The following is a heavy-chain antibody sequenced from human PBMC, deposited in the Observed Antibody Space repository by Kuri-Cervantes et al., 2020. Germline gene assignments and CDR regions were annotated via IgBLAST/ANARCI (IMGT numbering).Heavy chain of an antibody. D-gene: IGHD1-26*01. CDR3: ASTNIVGGDY. Sequence: SETLSLTCTVSGGSISSSSYYWGWIRQPPGKGLEWIGSIYYSGSTYYNPSLKSRVTISVDTSKNQFSLKPSSVTAADTAVYYCASTNIVGGDYWGQGTLVTVSS. CDR2: IYYSGST. V-gene: IGHV4-39*01. CDR1: GGSISSSSYY. J-gene: IGHJ4*02.